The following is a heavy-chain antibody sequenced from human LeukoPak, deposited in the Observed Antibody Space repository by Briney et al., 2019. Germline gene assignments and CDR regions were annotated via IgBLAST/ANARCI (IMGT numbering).Heavy chain of an antibody. D-gene: IGHD1-26*01. CDR2: INHSGST. V-gene: IGHV4-34*01. CDR1: GGPFSGYY. J-gene: IGHJ4*02. CDR3: ARDLSSGSYFGPSDY. Sequence: SETLSLTCAVYGGPFSGYYWSWIRQPPGKGLEWIGEINHSGSTNYNPSLKSRVTISVDTSKNQFSLKLSSVTAADTAVYYCARDLSSGSYFGPSDYWGQGTLVTVSS.